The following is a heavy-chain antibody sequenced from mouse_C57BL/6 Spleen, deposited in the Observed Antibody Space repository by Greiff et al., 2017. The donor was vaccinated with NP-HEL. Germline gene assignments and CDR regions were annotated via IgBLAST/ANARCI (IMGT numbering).Heavy chain of an antibody. CDR3: ARWNDYRLYYYAMDY. Sequence: QVQLKESGAELVKPGASVKISCKASGYAFSSYWMNWVKQRPGKGLEWIGQIYPGDGDTNYNGKFKGKATLTADKSSSTAYMQLSSLTSEDSAVYFCARWNDYRLYYYAMDYWGQGTSVTVSS. CDR2: IYPGDGDT. V-gene: IGHV1-80*01. J-gene: IGHJ4*01. D-gene: IGHD2-4*01. CDR1: GYAFSSYW.